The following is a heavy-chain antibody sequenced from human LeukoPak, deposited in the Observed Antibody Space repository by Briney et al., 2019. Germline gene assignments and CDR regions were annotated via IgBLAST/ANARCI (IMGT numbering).Heavy chain of an antibody. J-gene: IGHJ5*01. CDR3: ARHYFKRVGIATRLGWFDS. CDR2: LNHSGST. D-gene: IGHD6-6*01. V-gene: IGHV4-34*01. Sequence: SETLSVTCAVYGGSLSGYYWSWVGQPPGKGLEWIGELNHSGSTNYSPSLKSRVTMSVDTSTNQFSLKQNSVTAADTALYYCARHYFKRVGIATRLGWFDSWGQGTLVTASS. CDR1: GGSLSGYY.